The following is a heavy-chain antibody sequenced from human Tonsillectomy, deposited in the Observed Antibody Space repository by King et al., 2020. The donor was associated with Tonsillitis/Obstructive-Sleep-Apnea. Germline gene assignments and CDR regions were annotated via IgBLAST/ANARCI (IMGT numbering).Heavy chain of an antibody. D-gene: IGHD7-27*01. CDR1: GFTFSSYY. Sequence: VQLVESGGGLVQPGGALRLSCAASGFTFSSYYMNWGRQAPAKGLEWGSYISCSSSNIYYADSVKGRFTISRDNAKNSLYLQMNSLRDEDTAVYYCAWGNAGFDYWGQGTLVTVSS. CDR2: ISCSSSNI. J-gene: IGHJ4*02. V-gene: IGHV3-48*02. CDR3: AWGNAGFDY.